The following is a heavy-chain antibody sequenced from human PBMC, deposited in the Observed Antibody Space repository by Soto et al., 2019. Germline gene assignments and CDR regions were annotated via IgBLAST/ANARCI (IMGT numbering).Heavy chain of an antibody. V-gene: IGHV1-18*01. CDR3: ARDHPATVTTITNWFDP. J-gene: IGHJ5*02. CDR2: ISGYNGST. CDR1: GYTFTSYV. D-gene: IGHD4-17*01. Sequence: PVKVSWKAAGYTFTSYVISWLRHAPGQGLEWMGWISGYNGSTSYAQKFQGRVTMTRDTSTSTVYMELSSLRSEDTAVYYCARDHPATVTTITNWFDPWGQGTLVTVS.